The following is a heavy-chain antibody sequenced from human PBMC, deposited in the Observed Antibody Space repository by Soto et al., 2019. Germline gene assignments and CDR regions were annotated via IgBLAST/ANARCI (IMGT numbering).Heavy chain of an antibody. CDR3: SRVDPGETSPFDH. Sequence: ASVKVSCEACGDSFTSYYIHWVRQAPGQGLEWMGWINPFDGSRMFAQSFQGRVTMTRDTSTSTVYMEVSSLRSEDTAVYYCSRVDPGETSPFDHWGQGTLVTVSS. CDR1: GDSFTSYY. V-gene: IGHV1-46*03. D-gene: IGHD3-10*01. J-gene: IGHJ4*02. CDR2: INPFDGSR.